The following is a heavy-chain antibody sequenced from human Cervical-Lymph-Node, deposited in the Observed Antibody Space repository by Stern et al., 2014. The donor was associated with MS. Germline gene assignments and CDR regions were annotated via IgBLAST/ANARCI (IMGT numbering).Heavy chain of an antibody. CDR3: ARGRAGRSYFDL. V-gene: IGHV3-30*04. Sequence: QVQLVESGGGVVQPGRSLSLSCAASGLTFRSYPMHWIRQAPGKGLAWVALVSSDGSNKYYADSVKGRFTISRDNSKNAHYLQMNGLRVEDTAVYYCARGRAGRSYFDLWGQGTLVSVSS. CDR2: VSSDGSNK. J-gene: IGHJ4*02. D-gene: IGHD6-13*01. CDR1: GLTFRSYP.